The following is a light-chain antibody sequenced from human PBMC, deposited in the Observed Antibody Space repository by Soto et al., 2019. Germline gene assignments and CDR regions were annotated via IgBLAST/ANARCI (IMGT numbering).Light chain of an antibody. CDR2: EVS. CDR3: SSCTSSNTWV. J-gene: IGLJ3*02. V-gene: IGLV2-14*01. Sequence: QSALTQPASVSGSPGQSIAISCTGTSSDVGGYNYVSWYQQHPGKAPKLMIYEVSNRPSGVSNRFSGSKSGNTASLTISGLSAEDEADYYCSSCTSSNTWVFGGGTKVTVL. CDR1: SSDVGGYNY.